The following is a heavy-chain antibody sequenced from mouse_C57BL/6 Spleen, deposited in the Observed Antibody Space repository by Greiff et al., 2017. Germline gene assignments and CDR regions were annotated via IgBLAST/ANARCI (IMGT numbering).Heavy chain of an antibody. V-gene: IGHV1-7*01. CDR2: INPSSGYT. CDR1: GYTFTSYW. Sequence: QVQLQQPGAELVKPGASVKLSCKASGYTFTSYWMHWVKQRPGQGLEWIGYINPSSGYTKYNQKFKDKATLTADKSSSTAYMQLSSLTYEDSAVYYCARFPSGLGYFDVWGTGTTVTVSS. CDR3: ARFPSGLGYFDV. J-gene: IGHJ1*03. D-gene: IGHD6-1*01.